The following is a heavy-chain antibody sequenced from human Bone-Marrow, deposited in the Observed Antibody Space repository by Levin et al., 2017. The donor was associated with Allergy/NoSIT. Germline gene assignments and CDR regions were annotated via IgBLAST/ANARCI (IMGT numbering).Heavy chain of an antibody. J-gene: IGHJ4*02. CDR2: IYSTGTT. CDR3: SSAPGFTDY. V-gene: IGHV3-66*01. Sequence: LSLTCAASGFTVSSNYMAWVRQAPGKGLEWVSVIYSTGTTYYVDSVKGRFTISRDNSKNTLYLQMNSLRAEDTAVYYCSSAPGFTDYWGQGTLVTVSS. CDR1: GFTVSSNY.